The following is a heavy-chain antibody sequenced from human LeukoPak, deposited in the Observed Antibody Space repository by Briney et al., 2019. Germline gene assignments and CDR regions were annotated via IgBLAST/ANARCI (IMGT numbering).Heavy chain of an antibody. CDR2: ISYDGSNK. J-gene: IGHJ6*03. CDR1: GFTFSSYA. Sequence: PGRSLRLSCAASGFTFSSYAMHWVRQAPGKGLEWVAVISYDGSNKYYADSVKGRFTISRDNSKNTLYLQMNSLRAEDTAVYYCAKDPTTVTTPYDYYMDVWGKGTTVTVSS. V-gene: IGHV3-30*04. D-gene: IGHD4-11*01. CDR3: AKDPTTVTTPYDYYMDV.